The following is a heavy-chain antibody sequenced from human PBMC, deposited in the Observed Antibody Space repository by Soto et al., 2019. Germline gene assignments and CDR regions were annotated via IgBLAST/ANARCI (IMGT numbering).Heavy chain of an antibody. CDR3: ATGYATTWFQYGLDV. V-gene: IGHV3-30-3*01. CDR1: GLTFDIFA. Sequence: QVQLVESGGGVVQPGMSPRLSCAASGLTFDIFAMHWVRQAPGKGLEWVAVISFDGSSAHYADSVEGRVTISRDNSKSTVYLQMDSARPEDTAVYYCATGYATTWFQYGLDVWGQGTSVIVFS. J-gene: IGHJ6*02. CDR2: ISFDGSSA. D-gene: IGHD3-9*01.